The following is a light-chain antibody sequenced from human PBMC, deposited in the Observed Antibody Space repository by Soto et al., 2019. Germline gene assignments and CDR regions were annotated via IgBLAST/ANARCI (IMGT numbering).Light chain of an antibody. CDR2: DAS. Sequence: EIVLTQSPATLSLSPGERATLSCRASQSVSTFLAWYQHKPGQAPRLLIYDASNRATGIPDRFRGSGSGTDFTLTTSSLEPEDFALYYCQQGTDWPPGTFGQGTKVDIK. V-gene: IGKV3-11*01. J-gene: IGKJ1*01. CDR1: QSVSTF. CDR3: QQGTDWPPGT.